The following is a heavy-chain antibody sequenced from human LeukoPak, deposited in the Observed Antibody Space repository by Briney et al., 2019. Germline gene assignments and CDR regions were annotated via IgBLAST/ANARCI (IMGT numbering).Heavy chain of an antibody. J-gene: IGHJ6*03. CDR3: TKESSSAPHYYYKDV. CDR1: GFTFSSYG. Sequence: GGSLRLSCAASGFTFSSYGMHWVRQAPGKGLERVGVIWYDGSNKYYADSVKGRLTISRDNSKNTLYLQMNSLRAEDTAVYYCTKESSSAPHYYYKDVWGKGNTVTVSS. D-gene: IGHD6-6*01. CDR2: IWYDGSNK. V-gene: IGHV3-33*06.